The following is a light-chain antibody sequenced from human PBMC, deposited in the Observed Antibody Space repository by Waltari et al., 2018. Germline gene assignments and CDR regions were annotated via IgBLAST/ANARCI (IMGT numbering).Light chain of an antibody. J-gene: IGKJ1*01. V-gene: IGKV1-5*03. CDR3: QQYDNYWT. CDR1: QSITNW. CDR2: KAS. Sequence: DIQMTQSPSTLSASVGDRVTITCRASQSITNWLALYQQKPGKAPKLLIYKASNLESGVPSMFSGSGSGTEFTLTISSLQPDDFATYYCQQYDNYWTFGQGTKVEIK.